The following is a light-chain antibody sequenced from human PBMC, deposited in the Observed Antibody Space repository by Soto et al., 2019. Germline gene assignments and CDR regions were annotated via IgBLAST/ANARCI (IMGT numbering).Light chain of an antibody. CDR2: AAS. Sequence: DIQMTQSPSTLSASVGDGVTITCRASQSISTYLSWFQQKPGKAPKVLIYAASTLQSGVPSRFSGSASGAEFTLTISNLQSEDFATYYCQQSFSPLLTFGGGTKVDIK. CDR1: QSISTY. J-gene: IGKJ4*01. CDR3: QQSFSPLLT. V-gene: IGKV1-39*01.